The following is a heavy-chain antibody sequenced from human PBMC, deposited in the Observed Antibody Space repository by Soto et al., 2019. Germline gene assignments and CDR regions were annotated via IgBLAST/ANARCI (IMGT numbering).Heavy chain of an antibody. CDR1: GFTFSSYC. D-gene: IGHD3-3*01. V-gene: IGHV3-30*18. J-gene: IGHJ4*02. CDR3: AKVSGSALERGSFGVVQSVVLDC. Sequence: QVQLVESGGGVVQPGRSLRLSCAASGFTFSSYCMHWVRQAPGKGLEWVAVISYDGSNKYYADSVKGRFTISRDNSKNTMYLHMNGLRAEDTAVYYCAKVSGSALERGSFGVVQSVVLDCWGQGTLVTVSS. CDR2: ISYDGSNK.